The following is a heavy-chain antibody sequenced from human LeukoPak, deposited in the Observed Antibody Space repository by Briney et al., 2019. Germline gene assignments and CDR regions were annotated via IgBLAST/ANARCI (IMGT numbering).Heavy chain of an antibody. Sequence: QPGRSLRLSCAASGFTFRSYGMHWVRQAPGKGLEWVAVIWYDGSNKYYADSVKGRFTISRDNSKNTLYLQMNSLRAEDTAVYYCARDEGDYVNTLGWFDYWGQGTLVTVSS. D-gene: IGHD4-17*01. CDR1: GFTFRSYG. CDR2: IWYDGSNK. J-gene: IGHJ4*02. CDR3: ARDEGDYVNTLGWFDY. V-gene: IGHV3-33*01.